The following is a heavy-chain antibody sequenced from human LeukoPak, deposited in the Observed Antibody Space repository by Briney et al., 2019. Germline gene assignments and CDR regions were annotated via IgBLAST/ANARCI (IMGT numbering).Heavy chain of an antibody. CDR2: IYYSGST. CDR1: GGSISSGGYY. J-gene: IGHJ1*01. V-gene: IGHV4-31*03. D-gene: IGHD2-15*01. Sequence: NTSQTLSLTCTVSGGSISSGGYYWSWIRQHPGKGLEWIGYIYYSGSTNYNPSLKSRVTISVDTSKNQFSLKLSSVTAADTAVYYCARHFSGYFQHWGQGTLVTVSP. CDR3: ARHFSGYFQH.